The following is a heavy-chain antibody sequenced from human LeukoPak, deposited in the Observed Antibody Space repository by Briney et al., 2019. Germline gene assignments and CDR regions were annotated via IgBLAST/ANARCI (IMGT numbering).Heavy chain of an antibody. J-gene: IGHJ4*02. D-gene: IGHD5-24*01. Sequence: WVRQAPGKGLEWIGSIYYSGSTYYNPSLKSRVTISVDTSKNQFSLKLSSVTAADTAVYYCARHLNGDGYSPFDNWGQGTLVTVCS. V-gene: IGHV4-39*01. CDR2: IYYSGST. CDR3: ARHLNGDGYSPFDN.